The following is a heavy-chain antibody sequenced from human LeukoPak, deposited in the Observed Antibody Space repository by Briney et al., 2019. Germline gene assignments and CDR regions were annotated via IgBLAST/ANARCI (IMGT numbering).Heavy chain of an antibody. CDR3: ARTGYSSSSGWVTGHYYYMDV. CDR1: GYTFTSYG. J-gene: IGHJ6*03. V-gene: IGHV1-69*06. D-gene: IGHD6-6*01. CDR2: IIPIFGTA. Sequence: SVKVSCKASGYTFTSYGISWVRQAPGQGLEWMGGIIPIFGTANYAQKFQGRVTITADKSTSTAYMELSSLRSEDTAVYYCARTGYSSSSGWVTGHYYYMDVWGKGTTVTVSS.